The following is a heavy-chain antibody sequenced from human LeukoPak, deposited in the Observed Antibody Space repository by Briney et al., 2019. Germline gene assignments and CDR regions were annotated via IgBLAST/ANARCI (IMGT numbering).Heavy chain of an antibody. V-gene: IGHV3-13*01. CDR1: GFTISSYD. CDR3: IRGPQRAVGYFDL. Sequence: GGSLRLSCAASGFTISSYDIHWVRQTTEKRLEWVSAIGIAGDTYYIDSVKGRFTISRENAKNSLYLQMNSLRAGDTAVYYCIRGPQRAVGYFDLWGRGTLVTVPS. J-gene: IGHJ2*01. CDR2: IGIAGDT. D-gene: IGHD6-19*01.